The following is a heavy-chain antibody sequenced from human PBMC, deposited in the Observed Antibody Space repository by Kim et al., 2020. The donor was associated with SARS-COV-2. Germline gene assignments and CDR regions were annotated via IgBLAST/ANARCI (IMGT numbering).Heavy chain of an antibody. V-gene: IGHV4-31*03. CDR1: GDSVSSNVYY. CDR2: IYNTVST. D-gene: IGHD3-10*01. CDR3: AREYYGSGRMFYY. Sequence: SETLSLTCTVSGDSVSSNVYYWSWIRQLPGKGLEWIGYIYNTVSTHYNPSLQSRVTISVDTSKNQFSLRLTSVTAADTGVYFCAREYYGSGRMFYYWGQG. J-gene: IGHJ4*02.